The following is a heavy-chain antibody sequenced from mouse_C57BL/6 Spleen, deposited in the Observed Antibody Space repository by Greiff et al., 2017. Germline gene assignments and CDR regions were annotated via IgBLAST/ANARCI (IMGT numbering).Heavy chain of an antibody. CDR1: GYTFTSYW. CDR3: ARKQASFPNYFDY. J-gene: IGHJ2*01. CDR2: IYPGSGST. Sequence: QVQLQQPGAELVKPGASVKMSCKASGYTFTSYWITWVKQRPGQGLEWIGEIYPGSGSTNYNEKFKSKATLTVDTSSSTAYMQLSSLTSEDSAVYYCARKQASFPNYFDYWGQGTTLTVSS. V-gene: IGHV1-55*01.